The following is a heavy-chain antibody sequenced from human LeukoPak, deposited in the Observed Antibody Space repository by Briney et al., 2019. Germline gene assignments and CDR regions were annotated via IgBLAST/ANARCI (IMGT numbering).Heavy chain of an antibody. CDR1: GFTFSSYS. D-gene: IGHD3-22*01. J-gene: IGHJ4*02. CDR3: ARDPTYYYDSSGYFDY. CDR2: ITSSSSYI. V-gene: IGHV3-21*01. Sequence: GGSLRLSCAASGFTFSSYSMNWVRQAPGKGLEWVSSITSSSSYIYYADSVKGRFTISRDNAKNSLYLQMNSLRAEDTAVYYCARDPTYYYDSSGYFDYWGQGTLVTVSS.